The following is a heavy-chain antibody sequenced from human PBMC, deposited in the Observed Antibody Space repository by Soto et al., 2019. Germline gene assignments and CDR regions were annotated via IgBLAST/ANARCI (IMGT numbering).Heavy chain of an antibody. CDR1: GYTLTELS. J-gene: IGHJ3*02. D-gene: IGHD3-22*01. CDR3: LGYYYDSSGYWPDAFDI. Sequence: ASVKVSCKVSGYTLTELSMHWVRQAPGKGLEWMGGFDPEDGEAIYAQKFQGRVTMTEDTSTDTAYMELSSLRSEDTAVYYCLGYYYDSSGYWPDAFDIWGQGTMVTVSS. V-gene: IGHV1-24*01. CDR2: FDPEDGEA.